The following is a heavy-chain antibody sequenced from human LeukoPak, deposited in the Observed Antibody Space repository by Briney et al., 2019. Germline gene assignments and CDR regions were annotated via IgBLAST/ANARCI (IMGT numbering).Heavy chain of an antibody. CDR1: GYTFTSYA. V-gene: IGHV1-3*01. J-gene: IGHJ4*02. D-gene: IGHD3-16*01. CDR2: INAGNGNT. Sequence: ASVKVSCKASGYTFTSYAMHWVRQAPGQRLEWMGWINAGNGNTKYSQKFQGRVTITRDTSASTAYMELSSLRSEDTAVYYCARGLGGDYVSYFDYWGQGTLVTVSS. CDR3: ARGLGGDYVSYFDY.